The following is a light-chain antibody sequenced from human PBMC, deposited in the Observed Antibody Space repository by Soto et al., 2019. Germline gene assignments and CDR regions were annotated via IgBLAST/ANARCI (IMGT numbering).Light chain of an antibody. CDR1: QSVSSSY. CDR2: GAS. V-gene: IGKV3-20*01. J-gene: IGKJ5*01. CDR3: QQYGSSRIT. Sequence: EIVLTQSPGTLSLSPGERATLSCRASQSVSSSYLAWYQQKPGQAPRLLIYGASTRATGVTARFRGGGSGTEFTLTISSLQSEDSAVYYCQQYGSSRITFGQGTRLEIK.